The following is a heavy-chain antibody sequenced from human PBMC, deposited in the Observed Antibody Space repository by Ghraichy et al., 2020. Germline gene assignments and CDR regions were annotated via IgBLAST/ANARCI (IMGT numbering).Heavy chain of an antibody. CDR2: IYWNDDK. D-gene: IGHD2-21*02. J-gene: IGHJ6*02. Sequence: SGPTLVKPTQTLTLTCTFPGFSFSTSGVGVGWIRQPPGKALEWLGLIYWNDDKRYSPPLGSRVTITKDTSKNQVVLTMTNVDPVDTATYYCARRGMCNGGACHTRWEFYGMDVWGQGTTVTVSS. V-gene: IGHV2-5*01. CDR3: ARRGMCNGGACHTRWEFYGMDV. CDR1: GFSFSTSGVG.